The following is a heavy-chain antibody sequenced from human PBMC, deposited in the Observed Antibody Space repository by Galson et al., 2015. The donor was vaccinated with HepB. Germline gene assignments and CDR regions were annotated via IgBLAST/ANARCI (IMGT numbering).Heavy chain of an antibody. CDR3: ARNRGETYSDYFDL. J-gene: IGHJ4*02. D-gene: IGHD2-15*01. CDR1: GFTFSSYS. CDR2: ISGSSGSI. V-gene: IGHV3-48*02. Sequence: SLRLSCAASGFTFSSYSMNWVRQAPGKGLEWVSYISGSSGSIFYADSVKGRFTISRDNARNSLYLQMNSLRDEDTAVYYCARNRGETYSDYFDLWGQGTLVTVSS.